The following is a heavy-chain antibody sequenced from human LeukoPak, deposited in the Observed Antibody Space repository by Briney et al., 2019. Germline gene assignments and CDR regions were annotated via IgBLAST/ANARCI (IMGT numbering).Heavy chain of an antibody. V-gene: IGHV3-30*03. CDR2: ISYDGSNK. CDR1: GFTFSSYG. J-gene: IGHJ4*02. D-gene: IGHD5-12*01. Sequence: PGGSLRLSCAASGFTFSSYGMHWVRQAPGKGLEWVAVISYDGSNKYYADSVKGRFTISRDNSKNTLYLQMNSLRVEETAVYYCARDWPRYGAYDGLPFDYWGQGTLVAVSS. CDR3: ARDWPRYGAYDGLPFDY.